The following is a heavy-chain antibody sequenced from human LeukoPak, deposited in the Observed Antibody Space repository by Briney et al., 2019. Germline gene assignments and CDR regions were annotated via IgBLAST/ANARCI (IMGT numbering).Heavy chain of an antibody. V-gene: IGHV3-30-3*01. J-gene: IGHJ1*01. D-gene: IGHD3-22*01. CDR1: GFTFSSYA. CDR3: AREGGKNKGYYFRYFQH. Sequence: GSLRLSCAASGFTFSSYAMHWVRQAPGKGLEWVAVISYDGSNKYYADSVKGRFTISRDNSKNTLYLQMNSLRAEDTAVYYCAREGGKNKGYYFRYFQHWGQGTLVTVSS. CDR2: ISYDGSNK.